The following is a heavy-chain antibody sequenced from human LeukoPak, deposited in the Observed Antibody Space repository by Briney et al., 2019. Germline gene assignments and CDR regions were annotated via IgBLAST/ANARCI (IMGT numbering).Heavy chain of an antibody. D-gene: IGHD2-2*01. CDR3: ARDGSNQLLWGDYGMDV. V-gene: IGHV3-30*02. CDR1: GFTLSSYD. J-gene: IGHJ6*02. CDR2: IRYDGSRK. Sequence: GGSLRLSCAASGFTLSSYDMNWVRQAPGKGLEWVAFIRYDGSRKYYADSVKGRFTISRDNSKNTLYLQMNSLRAEDTAVYYCARDGSNQLLWGDYGMDVWGQGTTVTVSS.